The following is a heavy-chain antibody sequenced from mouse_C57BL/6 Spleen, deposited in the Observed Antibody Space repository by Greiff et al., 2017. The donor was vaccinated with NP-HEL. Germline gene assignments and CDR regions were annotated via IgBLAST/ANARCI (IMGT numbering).Heavy chain of an antibody. CDR2: IDPETGGT. Sequence: SGAELVRPGASVTLSCKASGYTFTDYEMHWVKQTPVHGLEWIGAIDPETGGTAYNQKFKGKAILTADKSSSTAYMELRSLTSEDSAVYYCTAPYYYYGSSPRYFDVWGTGTTVTVSS. V-gene: IGHV1-15*01. J-gene: IGHJ1*03. CDR1: GYTFTDYE. CDR3: TAPYYYYGSSPRYFDV. D-gene: IGHD1-1*01.